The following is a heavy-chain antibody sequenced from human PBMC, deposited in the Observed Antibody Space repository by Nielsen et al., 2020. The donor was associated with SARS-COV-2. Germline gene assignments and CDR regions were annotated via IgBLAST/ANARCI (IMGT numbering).Heavy chain of an antibody. CDR1: GGTFSSYA. CDR2: IIPIFGTA. CDR3: ASPRITIFGGVGFDY. V-gene: IGHV1-69*13. Sequence: SVKVSCKASGGTFSSYAISWVRQAPGQGLEWMGGIIPIFGTANYAQKFQGRVTITADESTSTAYMELSSLRSEDTAVYYCASPRITIFGGVGFDYWGQGTLVTVSS. J-gene: IGHJ4*02. D-gene: IGHD3-3*01.